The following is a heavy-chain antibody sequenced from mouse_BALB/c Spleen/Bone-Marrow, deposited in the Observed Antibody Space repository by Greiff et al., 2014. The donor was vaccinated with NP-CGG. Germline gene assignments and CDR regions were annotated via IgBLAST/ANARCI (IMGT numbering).Heavy chain of an antibody. Sequence: QVHVKQSGAELVKPGASVKLSCKASGYTFTSYYMYWVKQRPGQGLEWIGEINPNNDGTNFNEKFKSKATLTVDKSSSTAYMQLGSLTSEDSTVYYCARAAYDPYAMDYWGQGTSVTVSS. V-gene: IGHV1S81*02. CDR1: GYTFTSYY. CDR2: INPNNDGT. CDR3: ARAAYDPYAMDY. J-gene: IGHJ4*01. D-gene: IGHD2-3*01.